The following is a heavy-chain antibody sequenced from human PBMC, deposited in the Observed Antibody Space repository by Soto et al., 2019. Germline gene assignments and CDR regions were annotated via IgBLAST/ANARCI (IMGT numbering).Heavy chain of an antibody. CDR1: GGTFSSYA. D-gene: IGHD3-3*01. Sequence: QVQLVQSGAEVKKPGSSVKVSCKASGGTFSSYAISWVRQAPGQGLEWMGGIIPTFGTANYAQKSQGRVTIAADESTSTAYMELSSLRSEDTAVYYCACRNGYDFWSGYLDYWGQGPLVTVSS. V-gene: IGHV1-69*01. CDR3: ACRNGYDFWSGYLDY. J-gene: IGHJ4*02. CDR2: IIPTFGTA.